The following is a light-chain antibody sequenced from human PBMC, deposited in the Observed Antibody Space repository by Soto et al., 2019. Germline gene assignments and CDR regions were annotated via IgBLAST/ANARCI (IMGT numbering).Light chain of an antibody. CDR1: SSDVGTYDY. CDR2: YVN. Sequence: QSVLTQPRSVSGSPGQSVTISCTGASSDVGTYDYVSWHQQHPGKAPKLIIFYVNKRPSGVPDRFSGSRSGNTASLTISGLQAEDEADYYCCSYAGTYSGVFGGGTKVTVL. V-gene: IGLV2-11*01. J-gene: IGLJ3*02. CDR3: CSYAGTYSGV.